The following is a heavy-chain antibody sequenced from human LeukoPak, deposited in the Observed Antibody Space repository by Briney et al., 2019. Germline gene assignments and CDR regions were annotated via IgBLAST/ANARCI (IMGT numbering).Heavy chain of an antibody. D-gene: IGHD6-19*01. J-gene: IGHJ4*02. CDR2: ISGSGGST. CDR3: AKDIGSSGWRGGFDY. CDR1: GFTFSSYA. V-gene: IGHV3-23*01. Sequence: PGGSLRLSCAASGFTFSSYAMSWVRQAPGKGLEWVSAISGSGGSTYYADSVKGRFTISRDNSKNTLYLQMNSLRAEDTAVYYCAKDIGSSGWRGGFDYWGQGTLVTVSS.